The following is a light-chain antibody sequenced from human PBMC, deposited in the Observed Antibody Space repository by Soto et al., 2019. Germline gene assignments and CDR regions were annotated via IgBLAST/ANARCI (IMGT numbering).Light chain of an antibody. CDR1: QSVCSN. CDR2: GAS. Sequence: EIVMTQSPATLSVSPGERATLSCRASQSVCSNLAWYQQKPGQAPRLLIYGASNRATGIPARFSGSGSGTDFTLTISSLEPEDFAVYYCQQRSNWPPITFGQGTRLEIK. CDR3: QQRSNWPPIT. J-gene: IGKJ5*01. V-gene: IGKV3-11*01.